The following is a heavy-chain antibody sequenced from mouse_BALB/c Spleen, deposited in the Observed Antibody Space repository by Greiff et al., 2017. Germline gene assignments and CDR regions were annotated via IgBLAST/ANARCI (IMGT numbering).Heavy chain of an antibody. CDR1: GYTFTSYY. CDR2: IYPGNVNT. J-gene: IGHJ3*01. CDR3: ARARYYDPFAY. D-gene: IGHD2-4*01. Sequence: QVQLKQSGPELVKPGASVRISCKASGYTFTSYYIHWVKQRPGQGLEWIGWIYPGNVNTKYNEKFKGKATLTAAKSSSTAYMQLSSLTSEDSAVYFCARARYYDPFAYWGQGTLVTVSA. V-gene: IGHV1S56*01.